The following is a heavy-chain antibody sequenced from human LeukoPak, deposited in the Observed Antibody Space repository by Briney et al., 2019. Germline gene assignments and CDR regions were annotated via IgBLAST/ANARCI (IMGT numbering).Heavy chain of an antibody. Sequence: PGGSLRLSCAASGFTFSSYAMHWVRQAPGKGLEWVAVISYDGSNKYYADSVKGRFTISRDNSKNTLYLQMNSLRAEDTAVYYCARGFDSSGYYPAYFDYWGQGTLVTVSS. CDR2: ISYDGSNK. V-gene: IGHV3-30*04. J-gene: IGHJ4*02. CDR1: GFTFSSYA. CDR3: ARGFDSSGYYPAYFDY. D-gene: IGHD3-22*01.